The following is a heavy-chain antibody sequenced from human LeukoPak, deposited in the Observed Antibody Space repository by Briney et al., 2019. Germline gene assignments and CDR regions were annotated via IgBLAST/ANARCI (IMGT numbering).Heavy chain of an antibody. J-gene: IGHJ4*02. V-gene: IGHV4-61*01. D-gene: IGHD3-16*02. Sequence: SETLSLTCTVSGGSVSSGSYYWSWLRQPPGKGLEWIGYIYYSGSTNYNPSLKSRVTISVDTSKNQFSLKLSSVTAADTAVYYCARTDYVWGSYRNDYWGQGTLVTVSS. CDR3: ARTDYVWGSYRNDY. CDR2: IYYSGST. CDR1: GGSVSSGSYY.